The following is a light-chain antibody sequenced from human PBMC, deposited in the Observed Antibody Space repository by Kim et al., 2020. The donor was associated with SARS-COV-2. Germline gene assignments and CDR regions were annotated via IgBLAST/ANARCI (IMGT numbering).Light chain of an antibody. CDR3: QQYHMAPRT. J-gene: IGKJ1*01. CDR2: GAS. CDR1: QTVVSNY. Sequence: QVERTTLPCRASQTVVSNYLAGYQQKPGQAPRLLIYGASSRATGIPDKFSGSGSGTDFTLTITRLEPEDSAVYYCQQYHMAPRTFGQGTKVDIK. V-gene: IGKV3-20*01.